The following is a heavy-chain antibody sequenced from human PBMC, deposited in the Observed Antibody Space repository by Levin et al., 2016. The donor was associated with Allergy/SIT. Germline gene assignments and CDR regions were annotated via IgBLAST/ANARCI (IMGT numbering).Heavy chain of an antibody. CDR3: ARDRGVVSGEWHFDL. D-gene: IGHD2-15*01. CDR1: GFTFSNYA. CDR2: ISYHGNDK. V-gene: IGHV3-30-3*01. Sequence: GESLKISCEGSGFTFSNYAMHWVRQAPGKGLEWMAVISYHGNDKHYADSLKGRLSISRDNSKNAVYVQMNSLRPDDTAVYYCARDRGVVSGEWHFDLWGRGTLVTVTS. J-gene: IGHJ2*01.